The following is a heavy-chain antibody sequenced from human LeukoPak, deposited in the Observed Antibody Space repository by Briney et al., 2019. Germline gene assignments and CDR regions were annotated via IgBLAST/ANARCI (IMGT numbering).Heavy chain of an antibody. V-gene: IGHV4-4*02. J-gene: IGHJ6*02. D-gene: IGHD2-2*01. CDR1: GGSISSSNW. CDR3: ARGEDCSSTSCYDPYYYGMDV. Sequence: SETLSLTCAVSGGSISSSNWWSWVRQPPGKGLEWIGEIYHSGSTNYNPSLKSRVTISVDKPKNQFSLKLSSVTAADTAVYYCARGEDCSSTSCYDPYYYGMDVWGQGTTVTVSS. CDR2: IYHSGST.